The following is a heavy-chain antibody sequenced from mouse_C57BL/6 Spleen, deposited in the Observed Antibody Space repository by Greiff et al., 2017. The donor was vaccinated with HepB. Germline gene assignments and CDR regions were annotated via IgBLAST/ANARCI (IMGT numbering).Heavy chain of an antibody. CDR1: GFTFSDYG. CDR3: SRPLYYYGCSYDWYFDV. D-gene: IGHD1-1*01. J-gene: IGHJ1*03. CDR2: ISSGSSTI. Sequence: EVHLVESGGGLVKPGGSLKLSCAASGFTFSDYGMHWVRQAPAKGLEWVAYISSGSSTIYYADTVKGRFTISRDNAKNTLFLQMTSLRSEDTAMYYCSRPLYYYGCSYDWYFDVWGTGTTVTVYS. V-gene: IGHV5-17*01.